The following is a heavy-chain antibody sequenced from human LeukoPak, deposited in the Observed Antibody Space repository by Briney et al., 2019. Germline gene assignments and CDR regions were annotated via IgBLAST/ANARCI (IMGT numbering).Heavy chain of an antibody. CDR1: GYTFTSCG. Sequence: ASVKVFCKASGYTFTSCGISWVRQAPGQGLEWMGWISAYNSDTNYAQKLQGRVTMTTDTSTSTAYMELRSPRSDDTAVYYCARFSADIVVVPDYWGQGTLVTVSS. D-gene: IGHD2-2*01. CDR3: ARFSADIVVVPDY. CDR2: ISAYNSDT. J-gene: IGHJ4*02. V-gene: IGHV1-18*01.